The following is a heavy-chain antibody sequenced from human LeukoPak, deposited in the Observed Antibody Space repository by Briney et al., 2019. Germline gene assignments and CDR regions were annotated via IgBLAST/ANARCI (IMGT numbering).Heavy chain of an antibody. D-gene: IGHD2-2*01. J-gene: IGHJ4*02. Sequence: GGSLRLSCAASGFTFSSYGMHWVRQPPGKGLEWVAVVSYDGSNKYYADSVKGRFTISGDNSKNTLYLQMNGLRAEDTAVYYCAKSNDGIVVVPAAAYRHWGQGTLVTVSS. CDR3: AKSNDGIVVVPAAAYRH. V-gene: IGHV3-30*18. CDR1: GFTFSSYG. CDR2: VSYDGSNK.